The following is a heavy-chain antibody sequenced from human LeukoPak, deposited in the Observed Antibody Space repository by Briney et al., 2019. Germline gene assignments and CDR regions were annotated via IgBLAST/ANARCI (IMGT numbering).Heavy chain of an antibody. V-gene: IGHV1-18*01. CDR1: GYRFTNFG. J-gene: IGHJ4*02. CDR2: INSYNHNT. Sequence: VASVKVSCKASGYRFTNFGVSWLRQAPGQGLEWMGWINSYNHNTKYAEKVQGRVTMTTDTSTGTAYMELSRLRSDDTAVYYCARASIAESLDYWGQGTLVTVSS. D-gene: IGHD6-6*01. CDR3: ARASIAESLDY.